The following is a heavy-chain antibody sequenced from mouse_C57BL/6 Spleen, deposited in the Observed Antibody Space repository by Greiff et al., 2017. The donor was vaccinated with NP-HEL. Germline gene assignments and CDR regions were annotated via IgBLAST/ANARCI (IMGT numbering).Heavy chain of an antibody. CDR2: IDPSDSYT. J-gene: IGHJ2*01. V-gene: IGHV1-50*01. CDR3: ARGWLLFDY. D-gene: IGHD2-3*01. Sequence: QVQLQQPGAELVKPGASVKLSCKASGYTFTSYWMQWVKQRPGQGLEWIGEIDPSDSYTNYNQKFKGKATLTVDTSSSTAYMQLSSLTSEDSAVYYCARGWLLFDYWGQGTTLTVSS. CDR1: GYTFTSYW.